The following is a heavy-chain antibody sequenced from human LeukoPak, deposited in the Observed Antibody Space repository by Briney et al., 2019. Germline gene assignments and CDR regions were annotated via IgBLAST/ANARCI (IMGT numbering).Heavy chain of an antibody. Sequence: GGSLRLSCAASGFTFSSYAMSWVRQAPGKGLEWVSAIRGNGDSTYYADSVKGRFTISRDNSKNTLYLQMNSLRAEDTAVYYCARGSHEYGEYTRWDYGMDVWGQGTTVTVSS. V-gene: IGHV3-23*01. J-gene: IGHJ6*02. CDR2: IRGNGDST. D-gene: IGHD4-17*01. CDR3: ARGSHEYGEYTRWDYGMDV. CDR1: GFTFSSYA.